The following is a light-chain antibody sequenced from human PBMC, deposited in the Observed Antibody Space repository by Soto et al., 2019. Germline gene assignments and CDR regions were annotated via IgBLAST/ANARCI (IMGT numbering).Light chain of an antibody. Sequence: QSARTQPTSVSGSPGQATTISSSGTRVDIRNDHDVGCYKQYPGKAPKILSDGVSNRPSGVSRRFAGSKSGKTASLTISGLQAEDEAEYYGISYTGSSTSYVFGSGSKVTGL. V-gene: IGLV2-14*01. CDR3: ISYTGSSTSYV. CDR2: GVS. J-gene: IGLJ1*01. CDR1: RVDIRNDHD.